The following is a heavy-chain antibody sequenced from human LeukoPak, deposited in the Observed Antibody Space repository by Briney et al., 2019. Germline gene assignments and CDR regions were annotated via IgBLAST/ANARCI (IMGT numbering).Heavy chain of an antibody. D-gene: IGHD3-22*01. J-gene: IGHJ4*02. Sequence: GGSLRLSCVASGFTFSSYGMNWVRQAPGKGLEWVSYINSSSGSIYYADSVKGRFTISRDNAKNSLYLQMNSLRAEDTAVYYCAPAPYYYDSSGYYWGQGTLVTVSS. CDR3: APAPYYYDSSGYY. CDR2: INSSSGSI. V-gene: IGHV3-48*04. CDR1: GFTFSSYG.